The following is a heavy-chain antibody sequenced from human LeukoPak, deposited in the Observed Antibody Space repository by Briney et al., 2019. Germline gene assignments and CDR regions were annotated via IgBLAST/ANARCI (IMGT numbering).Heavy chain of an antibody. Sequence: ASVKVSCKASGYTFTSYGISWVRQAPGQGLEWMGWISACNGNTNYAQKLQGRVTMTTDTSTSTAYMELRSMRSEDTAVYYCARDDSSSWYSGHWGQGTLVTVSS. J-gene: IGHJ4*02. V-gene: IGHV1-18*01. D-gene: IGHD6-13*01. CDR2: ISACNGNT. CDR1: GYTFTSYG. CDR3: ARDDSSSWYSGH.